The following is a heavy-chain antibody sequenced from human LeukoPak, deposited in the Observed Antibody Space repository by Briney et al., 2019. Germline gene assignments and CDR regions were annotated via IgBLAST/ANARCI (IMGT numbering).Heavy chain of an antibody. J-gene: IGHJ4*02. CDR1: GFTFSDYY. CDR2: INQDGSDK. CDR3: ARDAVRRFDY. Sequence: GGSLRLSCAASGFTFSDYYMSWIRQAPGKGLEWVASINQDGSDKYYVDSMKGRFTISRDNAKNSLYLQMNSLRAEDTAVYYCARDAVRRFDYWGQGTLVTVSS. D-gene: IGHD3-10*01. V-gene: IGHV3-7*01.